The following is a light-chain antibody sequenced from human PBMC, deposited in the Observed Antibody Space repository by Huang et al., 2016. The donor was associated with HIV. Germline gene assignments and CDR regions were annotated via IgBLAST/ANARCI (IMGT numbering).Light chain of an antibody. V-gene: IGKV3-15*01. CDR3: QQYNNWPPGDT. J-gene: IGKJ2*01. Sequence: EIVMTQSPATLSLSLGERATLSCRASQSVTNNLAWYQQKPGKAPRLLIYGASTRATGIPARFSGSGSGTEFTLTISSLQSEDFVVYYCQQYNNWPPGDTFGQGTKLEIK. CDR2: GAS. CDR1: QSVTNN.